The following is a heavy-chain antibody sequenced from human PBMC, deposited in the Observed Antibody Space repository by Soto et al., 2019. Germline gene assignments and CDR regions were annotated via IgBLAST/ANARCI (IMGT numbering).Heavy chain of an antibody. CDR2: IYYSGSA. J-gene: IGHJ4*02. CDR1: GGSISSGGYY. CDR3: ARDSGSRSFDY. V-gene: IGHV4-31*03. Sequence: SETLSLTCTVSGGSISSGGYYWSWIRQHPGKGLEWIGYIYYSGSAYYNPSLKSRVTISVDTSKNQFSLKLSSVTAADTAVYYCARDSGSRSFDYWGQGTLVTVSS. D-gene: IGHD1-26*01.